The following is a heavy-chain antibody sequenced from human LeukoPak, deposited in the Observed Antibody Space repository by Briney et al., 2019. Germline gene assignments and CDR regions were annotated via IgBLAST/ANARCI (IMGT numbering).Heavy chain of an antibody. CDR2: IWHDASHT. D-gene: IGHD3-10*01. Sequence: GGSLRLSCAASGFSFSTYAMHWVRQAPGKGLEWVALIWHDASHTFCTDSVKGRFTISRDNSKNTVYLQMNSLGGEDTAVYYCAREIFGPGSYPDYWGQGTLVTVSS. CDR3: AREIFGPGSYPDY. J-gene: IGHJ4*02. V-gene: IGHV3-33*01. CDR1: GFSFSTYA.